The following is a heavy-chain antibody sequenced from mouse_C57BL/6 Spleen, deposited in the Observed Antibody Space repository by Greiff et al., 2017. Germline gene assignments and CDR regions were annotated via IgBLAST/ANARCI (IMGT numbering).Heavy chain of an antibody. CDR3: ARLMEEYAMYY. J-gene: IGHJ4*01. D-gene: IGHD2-3*01. Sequence: EVQVVESGGGLVKPGGSLKLSCAASGFTFSDYGMHWVRQAPEKGLEWVAYISSGSSTIYYADTVKGRFTISRDNAKNTLFLQMTSLRSEDTAMYYCARLMEEYAMYYWGKGTSVTVSS. CDR1: GFTFSDYG. V-gene: IGHV5-17*01. CDR2: ISSGSSTI.